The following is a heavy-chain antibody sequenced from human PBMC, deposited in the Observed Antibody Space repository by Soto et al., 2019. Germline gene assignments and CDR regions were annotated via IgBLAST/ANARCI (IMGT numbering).Heavy chain of an antibody. J-gene: IGHJ6*02. Sequence: QVQLVQSGAEVKKPGSSVKVSCKASGGTFSSYAISWVRQAPGQGLEWMGGIIPIFGTANYAQKFQGRVTITADESTSTAYMELSSLSSEDTAVYYCARDNHPTDRVATMDYYYGMDVWGQGNTVTVSS. CDR3: ARDNHPTDRVATMDYYYGMDV. CDR2: IIPIFGTA. V-gene: IGHV1-69*01. D-gene: IGHD5-12*01. CDR1: GGTFSSYA.